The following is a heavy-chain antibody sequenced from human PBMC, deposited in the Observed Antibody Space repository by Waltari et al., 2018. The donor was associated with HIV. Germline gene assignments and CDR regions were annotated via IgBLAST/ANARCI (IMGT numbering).Heavy chain of an antibody. J-gene: IGHJ4*02. D-gene: IGHD3-22*01. CDR2: IMNSGGST. Sequence: EVQLLESGGGLVQPGGSLRLSCAASGFTFSSMALRGVRQAPGKGREWVSAIMNSGGSTYYADSVKGRFSISRDKSKNTLYLQMNSLRDEDTAVYYCAKDLSSISMIIPRSYFDYWGQGTLVTVSS. V-gene: IGHV3-23*01. CDR3: AKDLSSISMIIPRSYFDY. CDR1: GFTFSSMA.